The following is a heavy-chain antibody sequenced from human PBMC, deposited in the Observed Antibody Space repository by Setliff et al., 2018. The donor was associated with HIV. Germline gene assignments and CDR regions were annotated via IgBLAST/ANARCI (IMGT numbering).Heavy chain of an antibody. J-gene: IGHJ6*03. Sequence: SETLSLTCDVSTYSISSVHSWGWIRQPPGKGLEWIGTMHHSGNTHYKPSLKGRVTVSLDASKRQFSLKLRSVTPEDSAVYYCARDGTRQMWGSDYFHYYYIEFWDKGTTVTV. CDR1: TYSISSVHS. V-gene: IGHV4-38-2*02. CDR3: ARDGTRQMWGSDYFHYYYIEF. D-gene: IGHD1-7*01. CDR2: MHHSGNT.